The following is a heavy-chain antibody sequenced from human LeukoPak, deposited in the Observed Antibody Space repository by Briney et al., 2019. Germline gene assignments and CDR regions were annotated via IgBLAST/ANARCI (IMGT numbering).Heavy chain of an antibody. J-gene: IGHJ6*03. D-gene: IGHD1-26*01. V-gene: IGHV4-39*01. CDR2: IYYSGST. CDR1: DGSISSSSYY. CDR3: ARQRATTHYYYYVDV. Sequence: SETLSLTCTASDGSISSSSYYWGWIRQPPGRGLEWIGSIYYSGSTYYNPSLKSRVTISVDTSKNQFSLRLSSVTAADTAVYYCARQRATTHYYYYVDVWGKGTTVTVSS.